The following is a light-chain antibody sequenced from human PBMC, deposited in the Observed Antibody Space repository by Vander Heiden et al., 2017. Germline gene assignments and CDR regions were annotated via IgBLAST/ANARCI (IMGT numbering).Light chain of an antibody. Sequence: EIVMTQPPATLSVSPGERATLSCRASQSVSSNLAWYQQKPGQAPRLLIYGASTSATGIPARFSGSGYGTEFTLTISSRQSEDFAVYYCQQKNNWPPYTFGQGTKLEIK. V-gene: IGKV3-15*01. CDR2: GAS. CDR3: QQKNNWPPYT. J-gene: IGKJ2*01. CDR1: QSVSSN.